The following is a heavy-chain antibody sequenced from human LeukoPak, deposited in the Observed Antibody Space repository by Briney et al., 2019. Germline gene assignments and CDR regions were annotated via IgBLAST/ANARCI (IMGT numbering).Heavy chain of an antibody. CDR3: ARVARSGRVVHGQYCRSTRGCYFDY. J-gene: IGHJ4*02. Sequence: PGRSLRLSCAAPGFTFSSYGMHWVRQAPGKGLEWVAVIWYDGSNKYYADSVKGRFTISRDNSKNTLYLQMNSLRAEDTAVYYCARVARSGRVVHGQYCRSTRGCYFDYWGQGTLVTVSS. V-gene: IGHV3-33*01. D-gene: IGHD2-2*01. CDR2: IWYDGSNK. CDR1: GFTFSSYG.